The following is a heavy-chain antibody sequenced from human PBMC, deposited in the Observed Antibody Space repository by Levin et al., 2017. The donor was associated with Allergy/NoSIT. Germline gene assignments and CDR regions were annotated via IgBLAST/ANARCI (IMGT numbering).Heavy chain of an antibody. CDR2: IKSKTDGGTT. D-gene: IGHD5-18*01. CDR3: TTDRYNYGWDGS. J-gene: IGHJ5*02. CDR1: GLTFSNAW. V-gene: IGHV3-15*01. Sequence: GGSLRLSCAASGLTFSNAWMSWVRQAPGKGLEWVGRIKSKTDGGTTDYAAPVKGRFTISRYDSKNTLYLQMNSLKTEDTAVYYCTTDRYNYGWDGSWGQGTLVTVSS.